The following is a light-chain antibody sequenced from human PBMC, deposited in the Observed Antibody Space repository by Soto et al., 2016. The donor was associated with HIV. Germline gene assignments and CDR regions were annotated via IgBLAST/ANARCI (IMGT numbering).Light chain of an antibody. CDR3: QAWDSTTEVYV. J-gene: IGLJ1*01. V-gene: IGLV3-1*01. CDR2: QDR. Sequence: SYELTQPPSVSVSPGQTANITCSGDKLGDKYASWYQQKSGQSPTLVIYQDRKRPSGIPERFSGSSSGNTATLTISGTQAMDEADYFCQAWDSTTEVYVFGTGTKVTVL. CDR1: KLGDKY.